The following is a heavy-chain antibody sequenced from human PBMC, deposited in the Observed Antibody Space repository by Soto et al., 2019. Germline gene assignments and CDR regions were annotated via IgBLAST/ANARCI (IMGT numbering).Heavy chain of an antibody. Sequence: GGSLRLSCAASGFTFSSYAMSWVRQAPGKGLEWVSAISGSGGSTYYADSVKGRFTISRDNSKNTLYLQMNSLGAEDTAVYYCAKGDYVSILFDYWGQGTLVTVSS. J-gene: IGHJ4*02. D-gene: IGHD4-17*01. CDR3: AKGDYVSILFDY. V-gene: IGHV3-23*01. CDR1: GFTFSSYA. CDR2: ISGSGGST.